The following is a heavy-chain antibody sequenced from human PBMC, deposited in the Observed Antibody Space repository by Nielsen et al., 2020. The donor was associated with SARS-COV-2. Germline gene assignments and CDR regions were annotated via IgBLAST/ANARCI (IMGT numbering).Heavy chain of an antibody. CDR1: GFTFSSYA. Sequence: GALKISCAASGFTFSSYAMSWVRQAPGKGLEWVSAISGSGGSTYYADSVKGRFTISRDNSKNTLYLQMNSLRAEDTAVYYCAKDQAVSAAGVWGKGTTVTVSS. J-gene: IGHJ6*04. CDR2: ISGSGGST. CDR3: AKDQAVSAAGV. V-gene: IGHV3-23*01.